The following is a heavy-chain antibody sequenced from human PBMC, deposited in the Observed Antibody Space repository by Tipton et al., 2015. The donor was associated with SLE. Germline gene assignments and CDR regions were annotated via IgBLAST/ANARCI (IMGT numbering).Heavy chain of an antibody. V-gene: IGHV3-30*02. D-gene: IGHD3-9*01. CDR3: AKDQAICCHYDILTGYPDY. CDR1: GFTFSSYG. Sequence: SLRLSCAASGFTFSSYGMHWVRQAPGKGLEWVAFIRYDGSNKYYADSVKGRFTISRDNSKNTLYLQMNSLRAEDTAVYYCAKDQAICCHYDILTGYPDYWGQGTLVTVSS. J-gene: IGHJ4*02. CDR2: IRYDGSNK.